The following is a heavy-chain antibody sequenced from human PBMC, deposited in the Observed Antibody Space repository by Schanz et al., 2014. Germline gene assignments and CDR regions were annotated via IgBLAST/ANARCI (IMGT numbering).Heavy chain of an antibody. CDR1: GASISSNNW. D-gene: IGHD4-17*01. CDR2: IFHTGST. CDR3: ARSPGDFPGWFDS. J-gene: IGHJ5*01. V-gene: IGHV4-4*02. Sequence: QVQLQESGPGLLKPSRTLSLTCAVSGASISSNNWWTWVRQSPGKGLDWIGEIFHTGSTKYNPSLKSRVTVSVDKPKNQFSLKLNSVTAADTAVYYCARSPGDFPGWFDSWGQGTLVTVSS.